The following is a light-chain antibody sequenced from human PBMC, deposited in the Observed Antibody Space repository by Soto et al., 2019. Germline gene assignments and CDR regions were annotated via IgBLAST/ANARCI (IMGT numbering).Light chain of an antibody. CDR2: AAS. V-gene: IGKV1-9*01. CDR1: QDISSY. J-gene: IGKJ4*01. CDR3: QQVSRYPRT. Sequence: DIQLTQSPSFLSASVGDRVTITCRASQDISSYLAWYQQKPGKAPKLLIMAASTLESGVPFRFSGSGSGTEFTLTISSLQAEDFATYYCQQVSRYPRTFGGGTKVEI.